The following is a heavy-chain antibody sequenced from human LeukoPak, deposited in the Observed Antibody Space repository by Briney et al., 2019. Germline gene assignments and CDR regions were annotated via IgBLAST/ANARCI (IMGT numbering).Heavy chain of an antibody. CDR2: IYYSGST. D-gene: IGHD3-10*01. CDR3: AKPPSGRYGSGILFDY. V-gene: IGHV4-59*01. Sequence: PSETLSLTCTVSGGSISSYYWSWIRQPPGKGLEWIGYIYYSGSTNYNPSLKSRVTISVDTSKNQFSLKLSSVTAADTAVYYCAKPPSGRYGSGILFDYWGQGTLVTVSS. J-gene: IGHJ4*02. CDR1: GGSISSYY.